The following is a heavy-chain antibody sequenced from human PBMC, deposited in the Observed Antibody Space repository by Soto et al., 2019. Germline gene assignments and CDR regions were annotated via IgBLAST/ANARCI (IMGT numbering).Heavy chain of an antibody. CDR3: ATAVARSEPAAGDWFDP. J-gene: IGHJ5*02. CDR1: GGSFSGYY. CDR2: INHSGST. V-gene: IGHV4-34*01. Sequence: SETLSLTCAVYGGSFSGYYWSWIRQPPGKGLEWIGEINHSGSTNYNPSLKSRVTISVDTSKNQFSLKLSSVTAADTAVYYCATAVARSEPAAGDWFDPWGQGTLVTVSS. D-gene: IGHD6-13*01.